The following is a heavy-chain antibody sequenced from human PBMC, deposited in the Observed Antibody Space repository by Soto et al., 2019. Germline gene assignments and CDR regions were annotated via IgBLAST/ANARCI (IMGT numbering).Heavy chain of an antibody. V-gene: IGHV1-69*01. D-gene: IGHD6-19*01. CDR2: IMPIFGTT. Sequence: QVQLVQSGAEVKKPGSSVKVSCEASGGTFSSFPIAWVRQAPGQGLEWVGGIMPIFGTTKYAQNFRDRVTIYADESTSTAYMELSSLRFEDTAVYYCAMIEYSSGSDYWGQGTLVTVFS. CDR3: AMIEYSSGSDY. CDR1: GGTFSSFP. J-gene: IGHJ4*02.